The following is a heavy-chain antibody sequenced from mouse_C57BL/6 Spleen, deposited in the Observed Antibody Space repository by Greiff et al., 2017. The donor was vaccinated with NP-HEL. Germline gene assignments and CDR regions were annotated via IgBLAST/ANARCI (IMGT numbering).Heavy chain of an antibody. Sequence: QVQLKQPGAELVRPGSSVKLSCKASGYTFTSYWMHWVKQRPIQGLEWIGNIDPSDSETHYNQKFKDKATLTVDKSSSTAYMQLSSLTSEDSAVYYCARKGEYYAMDYWGQGTSVTVSS. CDR3: ARKGEYYAMDY. J-gene: IGHJ4*01. D-gene: IGHD3-3*01. V-gene: IGHV1-52*01. CDR2: IDPSDSET. CDR1: GYTFTSYW.